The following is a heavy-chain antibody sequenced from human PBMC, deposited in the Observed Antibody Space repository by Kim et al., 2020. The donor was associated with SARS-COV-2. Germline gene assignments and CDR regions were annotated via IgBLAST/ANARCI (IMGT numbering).Heavy chain of an antibody. CDR1: GYTFTSYG. D-gene: IGHD6-19*01. Sequence: ASVKVSCKASGYTFTSYGISWVRQAPGQGLEWMGWISAYNGNTNYAQKLQGRVTMTTDTSTSTAYMELRSLRSDDTAVYYCARDPGQQWLVSSYFQHWGQGTLVTVSS. J-gene: IGHJ1*01. V-gene: IGHV1-18*01. CDR3: ARDPGQQWLVSSYFQH. CDR2: ISAYNGNT.